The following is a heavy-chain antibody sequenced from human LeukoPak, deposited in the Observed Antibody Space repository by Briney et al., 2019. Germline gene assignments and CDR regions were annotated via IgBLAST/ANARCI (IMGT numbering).Heavy chain of an antibody. CDR3: AKDRTVRASYWYFDL. CDR1: GVTLGTYA. CDR2: ISSSGSGGNT. Sequence: PGGSLRLSCAAPGVTLGTYAMSWARQAPGKGLEWVSGISSSGSGGNTYYADPVKGRFTISRDSSKNTLFLHMNTLRAEDTAIYYCAKDRTVRASYWYFDLWGRGTLVTVSS. D-gene: IGHD4-17*01. J-gene: IGHJ2*01. V-gene: IGHV3-23*01.